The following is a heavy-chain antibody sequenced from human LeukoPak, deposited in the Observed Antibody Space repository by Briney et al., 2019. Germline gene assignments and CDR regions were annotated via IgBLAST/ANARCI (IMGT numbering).Heavy chain of an antibody. D-gene: IGHD6-13*01. J-gene: IGHJ5*02. CDR1: GFTFSSYW. CDR3: ARETTAAAAGRPEINWFDP. V-gene: IGHV3-7*01. Sequence: GGSLRLSCAASGFTFSSYWMSWVRQAPGKGLEWVANVKQDGSEKYYVDSVKGRFTISRDNAKNSLHLQMNSLRAEDTAVYYCARETTAAAAGRPEINWFDPWGQGTLVTVSS. CDR2: VKQDGSEK.